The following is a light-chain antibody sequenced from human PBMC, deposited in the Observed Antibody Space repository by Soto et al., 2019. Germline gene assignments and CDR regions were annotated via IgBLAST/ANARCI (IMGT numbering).Light chain of an antibody. CDR3: SSYTSSSTLGTV. V-gene: IGLV2-14*01. CDR2: DVS. Sequence: QSALTQPASVSGSPGQSTTISCTGTSSDVGGYNYVSWYQQHPGKAPKLMIYDVSNRPSGVSNRFSGSKSGNTASLTISGLQAEDEADYYCSSYTSSSTLGTVFGGGTKLTVL. J-gene: IGLJ2*01. CDR1: SSDVGGYNY.